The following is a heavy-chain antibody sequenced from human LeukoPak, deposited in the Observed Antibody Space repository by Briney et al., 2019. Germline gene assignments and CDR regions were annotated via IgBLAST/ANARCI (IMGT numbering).Heavy chain of an antibody. V-gene: IGHV3-30-3*01. CDR1: GFTFSSYA. J-gene: IGHJ4*02. Sequence: PGGSLRLSCAASGFTFSSYAMHWVRQAPGKGLEWVAVISYDGSNKYYADSVKGRFTISRDNSKNTLYLQMNSLRAEDTAVYYCARMRNIPAASRAGNFDYWGQGTLVTVSS. D-gene: IGHD6-13*01. CDR3: ARMRNIPAASRAGNFDY. CDR2: ISYDGSNK.